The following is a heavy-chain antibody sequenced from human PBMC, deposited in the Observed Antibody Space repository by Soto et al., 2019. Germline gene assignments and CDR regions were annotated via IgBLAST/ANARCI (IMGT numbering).Heavy chain of an antibody. Sequence: GGSLSLSCAASGITFSSYWMNWVRQAPGKGLEWVANIKQDGSEKNYVDSVKGRFTISRDNAKNSLYLQMNSLTAEDTAVYYCARAGYSSGWRFDYWGQGTLVTVSS. V-gene: IGHV3-7*01. D-gene: IGHD6-19*01. CDR1: GITFSSYW. CDR3: ARAGYSSGWRFDY. J-gene: IGHJ4*02. CDR2: IKQDGSEK.